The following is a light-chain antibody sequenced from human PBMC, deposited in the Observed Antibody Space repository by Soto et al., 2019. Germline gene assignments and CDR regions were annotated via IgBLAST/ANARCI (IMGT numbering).Light chain of an antibody. CDR3: QQYGNSPT. J-gene: IGKJ2*01. Sequence: EIVLTQSPDTLSLSPGERAILSCRASQTVTSNYLACYQQKPGPAPRLLIYGASSRSTGVPGRFSGSGSGTDFTLTISRLAHGDFAMYFCQQYGNSPTFGQGTKLEIK. CDR1: QTVTSNY. V-gene: IGKV3-20*01. CDR2: GAS.